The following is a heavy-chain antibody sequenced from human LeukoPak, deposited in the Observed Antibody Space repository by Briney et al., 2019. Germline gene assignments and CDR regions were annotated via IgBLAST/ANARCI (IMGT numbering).Heavy chain of an antibody. J-gene: IGHJ6*02. CDR1: GFTASTYG. Sequence: GSLRLSCAASGFTASTYGVSWVRQVPGKGLQWVSAIVGGAGYTFYADSVKGRFTISRDNSWNFVYLQMNSLRDDDTAVYYCAKGSRTGQFPMDVWGQGTTVTVSS. V-gene: IGHV3-23*01. CDR3: AKGSRTGQFPMDV. CDR2: IVGGAGYT. D-gene: IGHD1-1*01.